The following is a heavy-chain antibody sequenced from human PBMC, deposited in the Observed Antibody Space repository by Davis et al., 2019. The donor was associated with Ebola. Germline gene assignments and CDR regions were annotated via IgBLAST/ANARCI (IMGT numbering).Heavy chain of an antibody. D-gene: IGHD5-24*01. V-gene: IGHV4-59*01. Sequence: SETLSLTCTVSGGSISSYYWSWIRQPPGKGLEWIGYIYYSGSTNYNPSLKSRVTISIDTSKNQFSLNLSSVTAADTAVYYCARDGYNYSFFDYWGQGTLDTVSS. CDR3: ARDGYNYSFFDY. J-gene: IGHJ4*02. CDR1: GGSISSYY. CDR2: IYYSGST.